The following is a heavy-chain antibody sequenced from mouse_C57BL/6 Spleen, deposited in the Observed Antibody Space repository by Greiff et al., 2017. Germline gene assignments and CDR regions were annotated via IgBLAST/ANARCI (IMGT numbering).Heavy chain of an antibody. J-gene: IGHJ2*01. CDR1: GYTFTDYN. CDR3: ARNPHYYGSSLYYLDY. D-gene: IGHD1-1*01. Sequence: EVQLQQSGPELVKPGASVKMSCKASGYTFTDYNMHWVKQSHGKSLEWIGYINPNNGGTSYNQKFKGKATLTVNKSSSTAYMELRSLTSEDSAVYYGARNPHYYGSSLYYLDYWGQGTTLTVSS. CDR2: INPNNGGT. V-gene: IGHV1-22*01.